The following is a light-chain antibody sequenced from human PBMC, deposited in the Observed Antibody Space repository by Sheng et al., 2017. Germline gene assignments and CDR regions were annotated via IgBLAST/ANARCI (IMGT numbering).Light chain of an antibody. J-gene: IGKJ4*01. Sequence: DIQMTQSPSSLSASVGDRVTITCRASQDIGNDLGWYQQKPGKAPKRLIYGASSLQSGVPPRFSGGGSGTEFTLTISSLQPEDFATYYCLQHSSFPLTFGGRDQSRRSN. CDR3: LQHSSFPLT. V-gene: IGKV1-17*01. CDR1: QDIGND. CDR2: GAS.